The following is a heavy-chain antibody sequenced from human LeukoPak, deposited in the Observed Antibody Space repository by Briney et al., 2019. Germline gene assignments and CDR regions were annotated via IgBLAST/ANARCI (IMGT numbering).Heavy chain of an antibody. Sequence: ASVKVSCKVSGDTLTELSTHWVRQAPGKGLEWMGGVDPEHGEMIYAQKLQGRVTMTEDRSTDTAYMERSSLRSEDTAVYYCATGGPWDLLKYWGQGTLVTVSS. CDR3: ATGGPWDLLKY. J-gene: IGHJ4*02. CDR1: GDTLTELS. V-gene: IGHV1-24*01. D-gene: IGHD3-9*01. CDR2: VDPEHGEM.